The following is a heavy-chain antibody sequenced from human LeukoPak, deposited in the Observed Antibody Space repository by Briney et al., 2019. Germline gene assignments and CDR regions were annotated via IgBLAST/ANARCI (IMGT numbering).Heavy chain of an antibody. CDR1: GFTFDDYS. D-gene: IGHD6-13*01. CDR2: ISWNSGGI. J-gene: IGHJ6*03. Sequence: GRSLRLSCAASGFTFDDYSMHWVRHAPGKGLEWVSGISWNSGGIGYADSVKGRFTISRDNAKNSLYLQMNSLRADDTALYYCAKAAPTYYYYHMDVWGKGTTVTVSS. V-gene: IGHV3-9*01. CDR3: AKAAPTYYYYHMDV.